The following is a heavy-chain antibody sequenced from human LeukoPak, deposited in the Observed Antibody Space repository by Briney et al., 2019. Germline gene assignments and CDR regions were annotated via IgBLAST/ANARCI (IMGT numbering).Heavy chain of an antibody. Sequence: EGSLRLSCAASGFTFSSYSMNWVRQAPGKGLEWVSSISSSSSYIYYADSVKGRFTISRDNAKNSLYLQMNSLRAEDTAVYYCARGRRELGERGFDYWGQGTLVTVSS. CDR1: GFTFSSYS. V-gene: IGHV3-21*01. D-gene: IGHD3-16*01. CDR3: ARGRRELGERGFDY. J-gene: IGHJ4*02. CDR2: ISSSSSYI.